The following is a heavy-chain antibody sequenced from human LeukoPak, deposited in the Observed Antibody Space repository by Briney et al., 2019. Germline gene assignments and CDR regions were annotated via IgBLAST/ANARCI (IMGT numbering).Heavy chain of an antibody. D-gene: IGHD3-10*01. J-gene: IGHJ3*02. CDR2: INHSGST. CDR3: AGTGRRWFGELLAARGAFDI. V-gene: IGHV4-34*01. Sequence: SETLSLTCTVYGGSFSGYYWSWIRQPPGKGLEWIGEINHSGSTNYNPSLKSRVTISVDTSKNQFSLKLSSVTAADTAVYYCAGTGRRWFGELLAARGAFDIWGQGTMVTVSS. CDR1: GGSFSGYY.